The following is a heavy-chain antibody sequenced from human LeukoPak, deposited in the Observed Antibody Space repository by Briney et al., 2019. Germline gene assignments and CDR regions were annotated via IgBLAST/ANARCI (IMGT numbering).Heavy chain of an antibody. CDR1: GGSFSGYY. CDR3: ARAPLLYCSSTSCPPADY. Sequence: SETLSPTCAVYGGSFSGYYWSWIRQPPGKGLEWIGEINHSGSTNYNPSLKSRVTISVDTSKNQFSLKLSSVTAADTAVYYCARAPLLYCSSTSCPPADYWGQGTLVTVSS. CDR2: INHSGST. J-gene: IGHJ4*02. D-gene: IGHD2-2*01. V-gene: IGHV4-34*01.